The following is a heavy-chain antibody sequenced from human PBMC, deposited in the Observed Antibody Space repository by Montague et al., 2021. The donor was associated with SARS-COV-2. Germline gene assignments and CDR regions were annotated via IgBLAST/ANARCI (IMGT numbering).Heavy chain of an antibody. CDR3: ARLRSSSNRYFDL. Sequence: TLSLTCTVSGGSISSGGYYWSWIRQHPGKGLEWIGYIYYSGSTYYNPSLKSRVTISVDTSKNQFSLKLSSVTAADTAVYYCARLRSSSNRYFDLWGRGTLVTVSS. CDR2: IYYSGST. J-gene: IGHJ2*01. CDR1: GGSISSGGYY. V-gene: IGHV4-31*03. D-gene: IGHD6-6*01.